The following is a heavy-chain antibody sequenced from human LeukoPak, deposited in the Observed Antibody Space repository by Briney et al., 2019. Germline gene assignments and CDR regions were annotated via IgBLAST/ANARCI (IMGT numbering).Heavy chain of an antibody. J-gene: IGHJ6*02. Sequence: GGSLRLSCAASGFTFSSYAMSWVRQAPGMGLERVSAISGGGGSTYYADSVKGRFTISRDNSKNTLYLQMNSLRAEDTAVYYCANEEGWSSSPANYYYYGMDVWGQGTTVTVSS. CDR3: ANEEGWSSSPANYYYYGMDV. CDR2: ISGGGGST. V-gene: IGHV3-23*01. D-gene: IGHD6-13*01. CDR1: GFTFSSYA.